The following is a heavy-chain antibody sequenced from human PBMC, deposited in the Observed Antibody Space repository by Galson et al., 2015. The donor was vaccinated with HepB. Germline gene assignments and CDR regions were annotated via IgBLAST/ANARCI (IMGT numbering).Heavy chain of an antibody. V-gene: IGHV3-21*01. CDR1: GFTFSSYS. CDR3: AREHGAGYYYYMDV. CDR2: ISSSSSYI. D-gene: IGHD4-17*01. J-gene: IGHJ6*03. Sequence: SLRLSCAASGFTFSSYSMNWVRQAPGKGLEWVSSISSSSSYIYYADSVKGRFTISRDNAKNSLYLQMNGLRAEDTAVYYCAREHGAGYYYYMDVWGKGTTVTVSS.